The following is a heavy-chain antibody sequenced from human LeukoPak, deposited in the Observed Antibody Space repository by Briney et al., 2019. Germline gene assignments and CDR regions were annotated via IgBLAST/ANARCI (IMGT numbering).Heavy chain of an antibody. CDR1: GFTVNSNY. V-gene: IGHV3-53*01. J-gene: IGHJ4*02. Sequence: GGSLRLSCAASGFTVNSNYMSWVRQAPGKGLEWVSIIYSGGSTYYADSVKGRFTISRDNSKNTLYLQMNSLRAEDTAVYYCAQSQYYFGSGSHDYWGQGTLVTVSS. CDR3: AQSQYYFGSGSHDY. CDR2: IYSGGST. D-gene: IGHD3-10*01.